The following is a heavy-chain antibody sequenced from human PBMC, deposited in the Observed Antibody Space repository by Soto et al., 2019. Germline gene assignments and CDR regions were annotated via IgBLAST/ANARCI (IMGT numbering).Heavy chain of an antibody. J-gene: IGHJ6*02. CDR1: GGTFSSYA. CDR3: ARDECSGGSCYSGRHYYYYYGMDV. V-gene: IGHV1-69*06. CDR2: IIPIFGAA. Sequence: SVKVSCKASGGTFSSYAISWVRQAPGQGLEWMGGIIPIFGAANYAQKFQVRVTITADKSTSTAYMELNSLRSEDTAVYYCARDECSGGSCYSGRHYYYYYGMDVWGQGTTVTVSS. D-gene: IGHD2-15*01.